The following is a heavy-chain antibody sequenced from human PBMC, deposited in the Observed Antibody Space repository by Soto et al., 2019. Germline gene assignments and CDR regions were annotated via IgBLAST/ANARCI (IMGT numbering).Heavy chain of an antibody. CDR3: ARDGVAGRGGFCVLDM. CDR2: ISTSGVDI. D-gene: IGHD6-19*01. V-gene: IGHV3-48*01. J-gene: IGHJ3*02. CDR1: GFSLSTHS. Sequence: EVQVVESGGGLVQPGGSLRLSCAASGFSLSTHSFNWVRQAPGKGLEWISFISTSGVDIYYADSVKGRFTISRDTVKNSVYLQVDSLRVEDTAVYYCARDGVAGRGGFCVLDMWGQGTMVTVSS.